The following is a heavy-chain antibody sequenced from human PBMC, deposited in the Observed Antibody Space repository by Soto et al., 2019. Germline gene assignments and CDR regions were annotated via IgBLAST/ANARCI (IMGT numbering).Heavy chain of an antibody. CDR1: GGSISSYY. Sequence: QVQLQESGPGLVKPSETLSLTCTVSGGSISSYYWSWIRQPPGKGLEWIGYIYYSGSTNYNPSLKSRAYISVDTSKNQSSLKLRSVTAADTAVYYCARRYGASFDYWGQGTLVTVSS. CDR3: ARRYGASFDY. D-gene: IGHD4-17*01. J-gene: IGHJ4*02. CDR2: IYYSGST. V-gene: IGHV4-59*01.